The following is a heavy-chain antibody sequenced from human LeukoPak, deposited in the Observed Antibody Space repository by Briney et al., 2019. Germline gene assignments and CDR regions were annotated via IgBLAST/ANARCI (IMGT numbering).Heavy chain of an antibody. V-gene: IGHV3-30*18. CDR2: ISYDGSNK. CDR3: EKGPPKYSSSWPDY. D-gene: IGHD6-13*01. J-gene: IGHJ4*02. CDR1: GFTFSSDG. Sequence: GGSLRLSCAASGFTFSSDGMHWVRQAPGKGLEWVAVISYDGSNKYYADSVKGRFTISRENSKNTLYPQMNSLRAEEKAVYYCEKGPPKYSSSWPDYWGQGTLVTVSS.